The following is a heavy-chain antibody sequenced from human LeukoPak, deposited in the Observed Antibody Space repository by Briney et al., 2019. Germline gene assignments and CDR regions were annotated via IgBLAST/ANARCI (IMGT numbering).Heavy chain of an antibody. CDR2: INSDGSST. V-gene: IGHV3-74*01. CDR3: ARGDYGSGTATQYGMDV. D-gene: IGHD3-10*01. CDR1: GFTFSSYW. Sequence: GGSLRLSCAASGFTFSSYWMHWVRQAPGKGLVWVSRINSDGSSTSYADSVKGRFTISRDNAKNTLYLQMNSLRAEDTAVYYCARGDYGSGTATQYGMDVWGQGTTVTVSS. J-gene: IGHJ6*02.